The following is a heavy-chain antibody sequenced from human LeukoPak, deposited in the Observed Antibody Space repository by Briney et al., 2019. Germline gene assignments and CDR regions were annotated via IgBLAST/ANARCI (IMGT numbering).Heavy chain of an antibody. V-gene: IGHV1-46*01. J-gene: IGHJ6*03. CDR3: ARAGDTGSYNDYYMDV. CDR2: INPSGGST. D-gene: IGHD1-14*01. CDR1: GYSFTSYY. Sequence: GASVKVSRKASGYSFTSYYMHWVRQAPGQGLEWMGIINPSGGSTSYAQKFQGRLTMTRDMSTSTVYMDLSSLRSEDTAVYYCARAGDTGSYNDYYMDVWGKGTTVTVSS.